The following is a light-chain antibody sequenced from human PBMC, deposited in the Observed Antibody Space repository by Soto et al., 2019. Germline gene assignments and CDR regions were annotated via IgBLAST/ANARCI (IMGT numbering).Light chain of an antibody. V-gene: IGKV1-39*01. Sequence: DIQMTQSPSSLSASVGDRVTITCRGSQSISSYLNWYQQKPGKAPKLLIYAASSLQSGVPSRFSVSGSGTDFTLTISSLQPEDFATYYCQQSYSTPPTFDQGTKLEIK. CDR2: AAS. CDR3: QQSYSTPPT. J-gene: IGKJ2*01. CDR1: QSISSY.